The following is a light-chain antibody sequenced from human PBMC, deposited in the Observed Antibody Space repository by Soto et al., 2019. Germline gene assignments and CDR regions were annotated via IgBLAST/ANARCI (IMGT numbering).Light chain of an antibody. CDR2: GAS. J-gene: IGKJ1*01. CDR1: QSVSSN. Sequence: ELVMTQSPATLSVSPGERATLSCRASQSVSSNLAWYQQKPGQAPRLLISGASTRATGIPARFSGSGSGTEFTLTISRLQSEDFAVYYCQQYNNWPRTFGQGTKVEIK. V-gene: IGKV3-15*01. CDR3: QQYNNWPRT.